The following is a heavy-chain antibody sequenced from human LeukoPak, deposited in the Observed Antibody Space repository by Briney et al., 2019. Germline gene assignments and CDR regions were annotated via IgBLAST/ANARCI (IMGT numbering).Heavy chain of an antibody. CDR3: ASGGSSSPQYYFDY. CDR1: GFTFSSYG. CDR2: ISGSGGST. Sequence: PGGTLRLSCAASGFTFSSYGMSWVRQAPGKGLEWVSAISGSGGSTYYADSVKGRFTISRDNAKNSLYLQMNSLRAEDTAVYYCASGGSSSPQYYFDYWGQGTLVTVSS. D-gene: IGHD6-6*01. J-gene: IGHJ4*02. V-gene: IGHV3-23*01.